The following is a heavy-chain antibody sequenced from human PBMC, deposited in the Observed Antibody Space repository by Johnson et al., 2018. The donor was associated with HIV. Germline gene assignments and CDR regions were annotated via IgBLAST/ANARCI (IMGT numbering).Heavy chain of an antibody. J-gene: IGHJ3*01. Sequence: VQLVESGGGLVQSGGSLRLSCGASGFSVSNNYMNWVRQAPGKGLEWVSVLYSGGNTYYADSVRGRFTISRDNSKNTLYLHMSSLKVEDTAMYYCARDGESQQLPLGDAFDVWGQGTMVIVSS. D-gene: IGHD6-13*01. CDR2: LYSGGNT. CDR1: GFSVSNNY. CDR3: ARDGESQQLPLGDAFDV. V-gene: IGHV3-66*01.